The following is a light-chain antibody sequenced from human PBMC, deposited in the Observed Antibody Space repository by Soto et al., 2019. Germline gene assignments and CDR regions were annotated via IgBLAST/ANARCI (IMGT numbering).Light chain of an antibody. V-gene: IGKV3D-20*02. J-gene: IGKJ5*01. CDR2: VVS. Sequence: EIVLTQSPGTLSLSPGERATLSCRASQSVSSSYLAWYQQKPGQAPRLLIYVVSSRATGIPARFSGSGSGTDFTLTISSLEPEDFAVYYCQQRSNWPHGTFDQGTRLEIK. CDR1: QSVSSSY. CDR3: QQRSNWPHGT.